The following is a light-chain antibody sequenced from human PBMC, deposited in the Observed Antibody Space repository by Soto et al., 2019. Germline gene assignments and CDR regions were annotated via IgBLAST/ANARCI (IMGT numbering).Light chain of an antibody. Sequence: EIVLTQSPCTLSLSPGERVTLSCRASQNVRTNYLAWYQQKPGQAPRLLIYGASSRATGIPDRFSGSGSGTDFTLTISRLEPEDFAVYYCQQYGSSGTFGQGTKVDIK. CDR2: GAS. CDR3: QQYGSSGT. J-gene: IGKJ1*01. CDR1: QNVRTNY. V-gene: IGKV3-20*01.